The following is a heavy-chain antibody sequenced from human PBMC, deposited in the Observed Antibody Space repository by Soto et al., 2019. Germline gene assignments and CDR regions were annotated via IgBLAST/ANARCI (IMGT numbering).Heavy chain of an antibody. J-gene: IGHJ4*02. CDR2: IYYSGST. CDR1: GGSISSGGYY. CDR3: ARGSRVWFGDVHLDF. V-gene: IGHV4-31*03. D-gene: IGHD3-10*01. Sequence: QVQLQESGPGLVKPSQTLSLTCTVSGGSISSGGYYWSWIPQQPGKGLEWIGYIYYSGSTYYNPSLKSRVTISVETSKNQFSLKLSSVTAADTAVYYCARGSRVWFGDVHLDFWGQGTLVTVSS.